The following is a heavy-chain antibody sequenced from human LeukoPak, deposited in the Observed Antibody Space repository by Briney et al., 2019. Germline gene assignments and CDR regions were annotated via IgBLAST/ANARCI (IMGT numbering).Heavy chain of an antibody. CDR2: IKNDGSET. J-gene: IGHJ5*02. CDR3: AKCSTSAYTTGWCDWIDP. Sequence: GGSLRLSCAVSGFNFRDHWMDWVRQAPGKGLEWVGHIKNDGSETYYLDSLKGRFSISRDNTNNALYLQMNSLRADDTAVYYCAKCSTSAYTTGWCDWIDPWGQGTLVTVSS. CDR1: GFNFRDHW. D-gene: IGHD6-19*01. V-gene: IGHV3-7*03.